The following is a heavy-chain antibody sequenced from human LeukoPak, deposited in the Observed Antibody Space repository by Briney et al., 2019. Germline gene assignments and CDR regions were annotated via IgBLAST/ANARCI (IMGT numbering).Heavy chain of an antibody. CDR3: GKVSTSDYLDYFDY. V-gene: IGHV3-23*01. CDR1: GFTFSSYA. Sequence: GGSLRLSCTASGFTFSSYAMSWVRQAPGKGLEWVSGIVNSGGSTNYADSVKGRFTISRDNSKNTLYLQMNTLRAEDTAVYYCGKVSTSDYLDYFDYWGQGTLVTVSS. D-gene: IGHD3-16*01. J-gene: IGHJ4*02. CDR2: IVNSGGST.